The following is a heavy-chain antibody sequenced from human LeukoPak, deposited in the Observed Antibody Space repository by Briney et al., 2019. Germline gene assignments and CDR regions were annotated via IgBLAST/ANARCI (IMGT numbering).Heavy chain of an antibody. V-gene: IGHV3-23*01. D-gene: IGHD3-3*01. CDR3: AKESWSYYDFWSGYYPSYYYGMDV. CDR1: RFIFSNYW. Sequence: GGSLRLSCAASRFIFSNYWMSWVRQAPGKGLEWVSAISGSGGSTYYADSVKGRFTISRDNSKNTLYLQMNSLRAEDTAVYYCAKESWSYYDFWSGYYPSYYYGMDVWGQGTTVTVSS. J-gene: IGHJ6*02. CDR2: ISGSGGST.